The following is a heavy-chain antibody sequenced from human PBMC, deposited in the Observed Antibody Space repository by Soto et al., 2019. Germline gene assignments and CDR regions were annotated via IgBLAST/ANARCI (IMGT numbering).Heavy chain of an antibody. Sequence: GGSLRLSCVASGFTFGNYAMSWVRQAPGKGLEWVSAISGSGDRTYYADSVKGRFTISRDNSKKTLYVQMNSLRAEDTAVYYCAPSPDYDFWSGSASLYNWFDPWGQGTLVTVSS. V-gene: IGHV3-23*01. J-gene: IGHJ5*02. CDR3: APSPDYDFWSGSASLYNWFDP. CDR1: GFTFGNYA. CDR2: ISGSGDRT. D-gene: IGHD3-3*01.